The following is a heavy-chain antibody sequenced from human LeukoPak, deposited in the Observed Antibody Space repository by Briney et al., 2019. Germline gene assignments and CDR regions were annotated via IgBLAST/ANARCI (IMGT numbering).Heavy chain of an antibody. CDR1: GFDVSNTY. CDR3: AKDGSSGWDYYFEY. Sequence: GGSLRLSCAAYGFDVSNTYMTWVRQAPGKGLEWVSTISSSGLSTYYADSVKGRFTISRDNSKNTVYLQMNSLRAEDTAVFYCAKDGSSGWDYYFEYWGQGTLVTVST. J-gene: IGHJ4*02. CDR2: ISSSGLST. D-gene: IGHD6-19*01. V-gene: IGHV3-23*01.